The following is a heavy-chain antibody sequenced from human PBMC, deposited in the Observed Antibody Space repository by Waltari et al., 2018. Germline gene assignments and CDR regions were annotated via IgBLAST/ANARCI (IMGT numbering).Heavy chain of an antibody. CDR2: IYYSGNT. V-gene: IGHV4-39*07. J-gene: IGHJ4*02. D-gene: IGHD3-10*01. Sequence: QLQLQESGPGLVKPSETLSLTCTVFGGSITSSNFSWGWIRQPPGKGLEWIGNIYYSGNTYYNPSLKSRVTVSVDTSNNQFSLKLTSVTAADTAIYYCARATSMARLQFFDFWGQGALVTVSS. CDR1: GGSITSSNFS. CDR3: ARATSMARLQFFDF.